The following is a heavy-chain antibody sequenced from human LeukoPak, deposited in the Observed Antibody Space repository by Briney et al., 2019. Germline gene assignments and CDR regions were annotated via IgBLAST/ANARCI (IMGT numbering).Heavy chain of an antibody. D-gene: IGHD4-17*01. Sequence: ASVKVSCKASGYTFTDYYMHWVRQAPGQGLEWMGWINPNSGGTNYAQKFQGRVTISADKSISTAYLQWSSLKASDTAMYYCARVPTTVTTPTVHYYYYYMDVWGKGTTVTISS. J-gene: IGHJ6*03. V-gene: IGHV1-2*02. CDR1: GYTFTDYY. CDR3: ARVPTTVTTPTVHYYYYYMDV. CDR2: INPNSGGT.